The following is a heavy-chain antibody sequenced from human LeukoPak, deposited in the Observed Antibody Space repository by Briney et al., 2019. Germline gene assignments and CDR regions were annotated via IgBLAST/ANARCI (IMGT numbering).Heavy chain of an antibody. CDR3: ARDGRGGGPSPI. CDR1: GFTFSSYS. J-gene: IGHJ3*02. V-gene: IGHV3-21*04. D-gene: IGHD3-10*01. Sequence: GGSLRLSCAASGFTFSSYSMNWVRQAPGKGLEWVSSISSSSSYIYYADSVKGRFTISRDNSKNSLYLQMNSLRAEDTAVYYCARDGRGGGPSPIWGQGTMVTVSS. CDR2: ISSSSSYI.